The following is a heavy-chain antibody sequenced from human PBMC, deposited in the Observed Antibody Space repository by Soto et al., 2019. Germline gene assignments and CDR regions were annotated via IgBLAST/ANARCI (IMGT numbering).Heavy chain of an antibody. V-gene: IGHV3-23*01. CDR2: ISGSGGST. CDR3: AKDHGMDV. CDR1: GFTFSDYA. Sequence: PGGSLGLSCVASGFTFSDYAMAWVRQSPGKGLEWVSSISGSGGSTYYADSVKGRFTISRDNSKNTVFLQMNSMRAEDTAVYYCAKDHGMDVWGQGATVTVS. J-gene: IGHJ6*02.